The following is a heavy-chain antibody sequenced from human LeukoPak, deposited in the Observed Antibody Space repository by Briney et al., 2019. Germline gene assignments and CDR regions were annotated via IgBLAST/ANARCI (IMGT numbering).Heavy chain of an antibody. D-gene: IGHD6-19*01. CDR3: AGERGEEYSSGWYKRNYFDN. CDR2: GAYSGGT. Sequence: SETLSLTCTVSGDSFSSVTDYWAWIRQPPGKGLEWIAGGAYSGGTYYNPSLESRVAISADMSKNQFSLKLTSVTGADTAVYYCAGERGEEYSSGWYKRNYFDNWGQGIRVTVSS. CDR1: GDSFSSVTDY. V-gene: IGHV4-39*07. J-gene: IGHJ4*02.